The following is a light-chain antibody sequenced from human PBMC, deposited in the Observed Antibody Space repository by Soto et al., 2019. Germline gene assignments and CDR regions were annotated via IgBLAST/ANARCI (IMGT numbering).Light chain of an antibody. CDR3: QKYNGTPRT. V-gene: IGKV1-27*01. J-gene: IGKJ1*01. CDR1: QDISGH. CDR2: EAS. Sequence: GDRVTITCRASQDISGHLAWYQQKPGKVPKLLIYEASTLQSGVPSRFSASGSGTDFTLTISSLQPEDVATYYCQKYNGTPRTSGQGTKVELK.